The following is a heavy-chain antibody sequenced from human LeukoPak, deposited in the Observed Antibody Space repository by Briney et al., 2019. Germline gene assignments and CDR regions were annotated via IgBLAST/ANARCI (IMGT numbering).Heavy chain of an antibody. V-gene: IGHV3-23*01. CDR1: GFTFSTYA. CDR3: ARAQESTLYGMDV. D-gene: IGHD2-2*01. J-gene: IGHJ6*02. Sequence: GGSLRLSCAASGFTFSTYAMTWVRQAPGKGLEWVSAITGSGGSTYYADSVKGRFTISRDNSKNTLYLQMNSLRAEDTAVYYCARAQESTLYGMDVWGQGTTVTVSS. CDR2: ITGSGGST.